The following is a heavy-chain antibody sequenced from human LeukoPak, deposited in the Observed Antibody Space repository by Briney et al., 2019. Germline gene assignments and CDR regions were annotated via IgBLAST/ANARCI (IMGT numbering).Heavy chain of an antibody. CDR1: GFIFSSYG. J-gene: IGHJ4*02. Sequence: PGRSLRLSCAASGFIFSSYGIHWVRQAPGKGLEWVAAISSDGSNKYYADSVKGRFTISRDNSKNTLYLQMNSLRAEDTAVYYCARTMITFGGVIVHYFDYWGQGTLVTVSS. V-gene: IGHV3-30*03. CDR2: ISSDGSNK. D-gene: IGHD3-16*02. CDR3: ARTMITFGGVIVHYFDY.